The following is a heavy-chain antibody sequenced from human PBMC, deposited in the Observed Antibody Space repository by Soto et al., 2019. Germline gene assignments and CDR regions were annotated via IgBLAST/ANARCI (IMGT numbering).Heavy chain of an antibody. D-gene: IGHD6-6*01. CDR3: ARDRSLAARDAFDI. CDR1: GGTFSSYA. V-gene: IGHV1-69*13. CDR2: IIPIFGTA. J-gene: IGHJ3*02. Sequence: SVKVSCKASGGTFSSYAISWVRQAPGQRLEWMGGIIPIFGTANYAQKFQGRVTITADESTSTAYMELSSLRSEDTAVYYCARDRSLAARDAFDIWGQGTMVTVSS.